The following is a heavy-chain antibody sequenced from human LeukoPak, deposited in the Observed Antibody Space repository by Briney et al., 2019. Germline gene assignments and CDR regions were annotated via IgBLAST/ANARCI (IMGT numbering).Heavy chain of an antibody. J-gene: IGHJ4*02. D-gene: IGHD4/OR15-4a*01. CDR3: ARQQLKTMASFDY. CDR1: GGSISSYY. V-gene: IGHV4-4*07. Sequence: PSEXLSLTCTVSGGSISSYYWSWLRQPAGKGLEWIGRIYTSGSTNYNPSLKSRVTMSVDTSKNQFSLKLSSVTAADTAVYYCARQQLKTMASFDYWGQGTLVTVSS. CDR2: IYTSGST.